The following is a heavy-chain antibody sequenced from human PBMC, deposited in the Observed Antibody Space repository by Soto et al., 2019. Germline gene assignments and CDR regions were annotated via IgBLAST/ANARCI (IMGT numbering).Heavy chain of an antibody. CDR1: GFSFSSYA. J-gene: IGHJ4*01. Sequence: PGGSLRLSCAASGFSFSSYAMSWVRQAPGKGLEWVSAIIGSGVSTDYADSVKGRFTISRDNSKNTLYLQMNSLRAEDTAVYYCAKDRDEYSGYEFDYWGQGNLVTVSS. V-gene: IGHV3-23*01. D-gene: IGHD5-12*01. CDR2: IIGSGVST. CDR3: AKDRDEYSGYEFDY.